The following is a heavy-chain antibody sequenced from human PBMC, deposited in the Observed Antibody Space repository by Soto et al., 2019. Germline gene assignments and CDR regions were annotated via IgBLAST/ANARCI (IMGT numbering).Heavy chain of an antibody. CDR3: ARVLDYDYVWGSYPLNWFDP. CDR2: ITSSSSYI. Sequence: GGSLRLSCAASGFTFSSYIMNWVRQAPGKGLEWVSSITSSSSYIYYADSVKGRFTISRDNAKNSLYLQMNSLRAEDTAVYYCARVLDYDYVWGSYPLNWFDPWGQGTLVTVS. J-gene: IGHJ5*02. D-gene: IGHD3-16*02. CDR1: GFTFSSYI. V-gene: IGHV3-21*01.